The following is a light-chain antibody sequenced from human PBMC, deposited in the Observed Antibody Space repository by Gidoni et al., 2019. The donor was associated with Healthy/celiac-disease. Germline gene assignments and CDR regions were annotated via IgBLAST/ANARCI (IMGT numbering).Light chain of an antibody. CDR1: HIGSKS. Sequence: YVLTQPPSVSVDTGQTARITCGGNHIGSKSVHWYQQKPGQAHVLVVYDDSDRPSGIPERFSGSTSGNTATLTISRVEAGDEADYYCQVWDSSSDHVVFGGGTKLTVL. V-gene: IGLV3-21*02. CDR2: DDS. CDR3: QVWDSSSDHVV. J-gene: IGLJ2*01.